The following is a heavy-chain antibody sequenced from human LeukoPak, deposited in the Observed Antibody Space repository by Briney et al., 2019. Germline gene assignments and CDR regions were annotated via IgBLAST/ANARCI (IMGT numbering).Heavy chain of an antibody. CDR1: GGSISSSSYY. CDR3: VGHRPTIRGVDY. CDR2: IYYSGST. Sequence: SETLSLTCTVSGGSISSSSYYWGWIRQPPGKGLEWIGTIYYSGSTYYNPSLKSRVTTSVDTSKNQFSLKMSSVTAADTAVYYCVGHRPTIRGVDYWGQGTLVTVSS. J-gene: IGHJ4*02. D-gene: IGHD3-10*01. V-gene: IGHV4-39*01.